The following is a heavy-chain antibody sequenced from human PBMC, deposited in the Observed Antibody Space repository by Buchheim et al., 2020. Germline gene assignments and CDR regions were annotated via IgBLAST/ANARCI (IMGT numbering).Heavy chain of an antibody. V-gene: IGHV3-30*18. Sequence: QVQLVESGGGVVQPGRSLRLSCAASGFTFSSYGMHWVRQAPGKGLEWVAVISYDGSNKYYADSVKGRFTISRDNSKNTLYLQMNSLRAEDTAVYYCANYVQSGRYFDYWGQGTL. J-gene: IGHJ4*02. CDR3: ANYVQSGRYFDY. D-gene: IGHD1-1*01. CDR1: GFTFSSYG. CDR2: ISYDGSNK.